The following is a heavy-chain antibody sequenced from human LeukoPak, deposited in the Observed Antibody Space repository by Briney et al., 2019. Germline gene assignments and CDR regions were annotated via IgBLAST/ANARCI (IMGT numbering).Heavy chain of an antibody. CDR1: GLTFSNAW. CDR2: IKSKTDGATT. D-gene: IGHD2-15*01. Sequence: GGSLRLSCAASGLTFSNAWMSWVRQAPGKGLEWVGRIKSKTDGATTDYATPVKGRFTISRDDSKNTLYLQMNSLKTEDTAVYYCTTGHSLYYYYYYGMDFWGPGTTVTVSS. CDR3: TTGHSLYYYYYYGMDF. V-gene: IGHV3-15*01. J-gene: IGHJ6*02.